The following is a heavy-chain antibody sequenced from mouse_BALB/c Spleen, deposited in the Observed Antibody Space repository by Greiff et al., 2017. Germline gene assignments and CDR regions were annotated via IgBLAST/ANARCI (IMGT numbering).Heavy chain of an antibody. D-gene: IGHD2-10*02. Sequence: VQLQQPGAELVKPGASVKLSCKASGYTFTSYWMHWVKQRPGQGLERIGEINPSNGRTNYNEKFKSKATLTVDKSSSTAYMQLSSLTSEDSAVYYCARQYGNYEGYFDVWGAGTTVTVSS. V-gene: IGHV1S81*02. CDR2: INPSNGRT. CDR3: ARQYGNYEGYFDV. J-gene: IGHJ1*01. CDR1: GYTFTSYW.